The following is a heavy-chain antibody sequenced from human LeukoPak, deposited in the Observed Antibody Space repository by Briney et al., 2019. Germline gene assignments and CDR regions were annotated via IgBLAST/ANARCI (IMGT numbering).Heavy chain of an antibody. J-gene: IGHJ4*02. D-gene: IGHD4-17*01. Sequence: PGGSLRLSCAASGFTVSSNYMSWVRQAPGKGLEWVSYISSSSSTIYYADSVKGRFTISRDNAKNSLYLQMNSLRAEDTALYYCARGRGDYVNYDYWGQGALVTVSS. CDR3: ARGRGDYVNYDY. V-gene: IGHV3-11*01. CDR2: ISSSSSTI. CDR1: GFTVSSNY.